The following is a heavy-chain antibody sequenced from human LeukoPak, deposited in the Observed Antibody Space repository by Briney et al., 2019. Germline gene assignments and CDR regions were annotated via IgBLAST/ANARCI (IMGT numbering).Heavy chain of an antibody. D-gene: IGHD5-12*01. CDR2: IYYSGST. CDR3: AVGRGYSGLDY. CDR1: GGSISSYY. V-gene: IGHV4-59*01. J-gene: IGHJ4*02. Sequence: ASETLSLTCTVSGGSISSYYWSWVRQPPGKGLEWIGYIYYSGSTNYNPSLKSRVTISADTSKNQFSLKLSSVTAADTAVYYCAVGRGYSGLDYWGQGTLVTVSS.